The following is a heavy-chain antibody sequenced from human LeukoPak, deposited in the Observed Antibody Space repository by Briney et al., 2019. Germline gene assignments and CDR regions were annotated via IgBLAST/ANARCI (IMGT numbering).Heavy chain of an antibody. Sequence: SETLSLTCTVSGGSINSYYWSWIRQPPGKGLEWIGYIYHSGSTNYNPSLKSRVTISVDTSKNQFSLKLSSVTAADTAVYYCASLLRAAAGKDYWGQGTLVTVSS. CDR2: IYHSGST. D-gene: IGHD6-13*01. CDR1: GGSINSYY. J-gene: IGHJ4*02. V-gene: IGHV4-59*01. CDR3: ASLLRAAAGKDY.